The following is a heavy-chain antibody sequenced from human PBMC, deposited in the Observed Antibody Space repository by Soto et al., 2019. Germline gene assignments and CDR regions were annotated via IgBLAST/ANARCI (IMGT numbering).Heavy chain of an antibody. CDR3: AIIPLCSSTSCSWVNYMDV. J-gene: IGHJ6*03. V-gene: IGHV1-46*03. CDR1: GYTFTSYY. CDR2: INPSGGST. D-gene: IGHD2-2*01. Sequence: ASVKVSCKASGYTFTSYYMHWVRQAPGQGLEWMGIINPSGGSTSYAQKFQGRVTMTRDTSTSTVYMELSSLRSEDTAVYYCAIIPLCSSTSCSWVNYMDVWGKGTTVTVSS.